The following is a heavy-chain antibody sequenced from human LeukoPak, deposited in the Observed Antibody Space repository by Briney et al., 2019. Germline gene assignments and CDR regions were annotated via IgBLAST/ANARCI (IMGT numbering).Heavy chain of an antibody. V-gene: IGHV4-4*07. CDR2: IYTSGNT. D-gene: IGHD4-17*01. CDR1: GGSISSDY. J-gene: IGHJ4*02. CDR3: ARVWGDYGHYFFDY. Sequence: PSETLSLTCTVSGGSISSDYWSWIRQPAGKGLEWIGRIYTSGNTNYNPSLKSRVTISVDKSKNQFSLKPSSVTAADTAVYYCARVWGDYGHYFFDYWGQGTLVTVSS.